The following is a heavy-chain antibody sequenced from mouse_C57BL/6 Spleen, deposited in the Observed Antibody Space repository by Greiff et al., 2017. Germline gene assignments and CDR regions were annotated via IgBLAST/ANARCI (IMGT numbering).Heavy chain of an antibody. J-gene: IGHJ4*01. CDR2: IDPANGNT. CDR1: GFNIKNTY. Sequence: VHVKQSVAELVRPGASVKLSCTASGFNIKNTYMHWVKQRPEQGLEWIGRIDPANGNTKYAPKFQGKATITAGPSSNTAYLQLSSLTSEDTAIYDCAGSNYNAMDYWGQGTSVTVSS. V-gene: IGHV14-3*01. CDR3: AGSNYNAMDY. D-gene: IGHD2-5*01.